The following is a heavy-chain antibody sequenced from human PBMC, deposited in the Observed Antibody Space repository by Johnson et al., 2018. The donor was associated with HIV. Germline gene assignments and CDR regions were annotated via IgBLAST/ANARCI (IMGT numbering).Heavy chain of an antibody. CDR2: IRSKTYGGTT. CDR1: GFTFGDYA. V-gene: IGHV3-49*04. Sequence: VQLVESGGGLVQPGRSLRLSCTASGFTFGDYAMSWVRQAPGKGLEWVGFIRSKTYGGTTEYAASVKGRFTISRDDSKSIAYLQMNSLKTEDTAVYYCAREYYYDSSGTPVFDIWGQGTMVTVSS. CDR3: AREYYYDSSGTPVFDI. J-gene: IGHJ3*02. D-gene: IGHD3-22*01.